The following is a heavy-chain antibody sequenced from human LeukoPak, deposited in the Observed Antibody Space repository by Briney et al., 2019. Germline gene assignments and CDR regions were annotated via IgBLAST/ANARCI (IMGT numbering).Heavy chain of an antibody. CDR1: GGSISSGGYS. CDR2: IYHSGST. J-gene: IGHJ5*02. V-gene: IGHV4-30-2*01. D-gene: IGHD3-10*01. CDR3: ARAVYGSGSYGPRYNCFAP. Sequence: SETLSLTCAVSGGSISSGGYSWSWIRQPPGKGLEWIGYIYHSGSTYYNPSLKSRVTISVDRSKNQFSLKLSSVTAADTAVYYCARAVYGSGSYGPRYNCFAPGGREPLVTVPS.